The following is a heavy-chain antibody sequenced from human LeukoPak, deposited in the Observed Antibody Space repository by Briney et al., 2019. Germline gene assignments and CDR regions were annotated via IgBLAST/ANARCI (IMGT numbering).Heavy chain of an antibody. J-gene: IGHJ4*02. CDR3: AKSVHSAMVTGYFDY. CDR1: GITFSNYA. D-gene: IGHD5-18*01. V-gene: IGHV3-23*01. CDR2: ISDSGSYT. Sequence: GGSLRLSCAASGITFSNYAMSWVRQAPGKGLEWVAAISDSGSYTYYADSVQGRFNISRDNSKNTLYLQMNSLRAEDTAVYYCAKSVHSAMVTGYFDYWGQGTLVTVSS.